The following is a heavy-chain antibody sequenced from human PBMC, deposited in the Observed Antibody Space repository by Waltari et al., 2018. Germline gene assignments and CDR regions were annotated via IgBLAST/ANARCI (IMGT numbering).Heavy chain of an antibody. D-gene: IGHD1-26*01. V-gene: IGHV3-23*01. J-gene: IGHJ4*02. Sequence: EVQLLESGGGLVQPGGSLRLSCAASGFTFSSYAMSWVRQAPGKGLGWVSAISGSGGSTYYADSVKGRFTISRDNSKNTLYLQMNSLRAEDTAVYYCAKRRYSGSYPDYWGQGTLVTVSS. CDR2: ISGSGGST. CDR3: AKRRYSGSYPDY. CDR1: GFTFSSYA.